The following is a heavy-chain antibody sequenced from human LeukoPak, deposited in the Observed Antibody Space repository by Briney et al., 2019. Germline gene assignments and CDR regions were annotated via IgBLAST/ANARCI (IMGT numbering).Heavy chain of an antibody. D-gene: IGHD2-2*01. CDR1: GFTFSSYA. CDR2: ISGSGGST. J-gene: IGHJ4*02. Sequence: GGSLRLSCAASGFTFSSYAMSWVRQAPGKGLEWVSAISGSGGSTYYADSVKGRFTISRDNSKNTLYLQMNSLRAEDTAVYYCAKYCSSTSGHWYYFDYWGQGTLVTVSS. V-gene: IGHV3-23*01. CDR3: AKYCSSTSGHWYYFDY.